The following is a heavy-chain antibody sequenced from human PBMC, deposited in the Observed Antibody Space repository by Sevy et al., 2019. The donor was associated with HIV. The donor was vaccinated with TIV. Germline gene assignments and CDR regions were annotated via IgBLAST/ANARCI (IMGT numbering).Heavy chain of an antibody. CDR3: AKGLTFGGVIPRNYFDY. V-gene: IGHV3-23*01. Sequence: GESLKISCAASGFTFSSYAMSWVRQAPGKGLEWVSAISGSGGSTYYADSVKGRFTISRDNSKNTQYLQMNSLRAEDTAVYYCAKGLTFGGVIPRNYFDYWGQGTLVTVSS. J-gene: IGHJ4*02. CDR1: GFTFSSYA. CDR2: ISGSGGST. D-gene: IGHD3-16*02.